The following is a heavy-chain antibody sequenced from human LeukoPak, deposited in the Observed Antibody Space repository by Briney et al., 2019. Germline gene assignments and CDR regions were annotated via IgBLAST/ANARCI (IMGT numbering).Heavy chain of an antibody. V-gene: IGHV3-7*01. J-gene: IGHJ4*02. CDR1: GFTFSSYW. Sequence: PGGPLRLSCAASGFTFSSYWMSWVRHAPGKGLEWVANIKQDGSEKYYVDSEKGRFTISRDNAKNSLYLQMNSLRAEDTAVYYCARATYYDFWSGYQFYYFDYWGQGTLVTVSS. CDR3: ARATYYDFWSGYQFYYFDY. D-gene: IGHD3-3*01. CDR2: IKQDGSEK.